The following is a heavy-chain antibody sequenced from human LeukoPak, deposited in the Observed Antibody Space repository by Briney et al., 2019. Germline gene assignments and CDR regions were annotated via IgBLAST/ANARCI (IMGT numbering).Heavy chain of an antibody. CDR2: ISSSSSTI. V-gene: IGHV3-48*02. CDR3: ATDTLRFRMDV. D-gene: IGHD3-3*01. CDR1: GFTFSSYS. J-gene: IGHJ6*04. Sequence: PGGSLRLSCAASGFTFSSYSMNWVRQAPGKGLEWVSYISSSSSTIYYADSVKGRFTISRDNAKNSLFLQMNSLRDDDTGVYFCATDTLRFRMDVWGKGTTVIVSS.